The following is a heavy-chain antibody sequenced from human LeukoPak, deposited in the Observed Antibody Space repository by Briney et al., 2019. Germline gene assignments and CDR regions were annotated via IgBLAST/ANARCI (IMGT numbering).Heavy chain of an antibody. V-gene: IGHV4-34*01. Sequence: SETLSLTCAVYGGSFSGYYWSWIRQPPGKGLEWIGEINHSGSTNYNPSLKSRVTISVDTSMNQFSLKLSSVTAADTAVYYCASSRYCSGGSCPFDYWGQGTLVTVSS. CDR1: GGSFSGYY. D-gene: IGHD2-15*01. J-gene: IGHJ4*02. CDR2: INHSGST. CDR3: ASSRYCSGGSCPFDY.